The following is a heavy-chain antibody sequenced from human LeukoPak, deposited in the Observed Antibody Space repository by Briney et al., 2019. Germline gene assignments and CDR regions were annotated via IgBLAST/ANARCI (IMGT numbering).Heavy chain of an antibody. CDR2: INHSGST. Sequence: SETLSLTCAVYGGSFSSYYWSWTRQPPGKGLEWIGEINHSGSTNYNPSLKSRVTISVDTSKNQFSLKLSSVTAADTAVYYCARRMGARRLYYFDYWGQGTLVTVSS. J-gene: IGHJ4*02. V-gene: IGHV4-34*01. CDR3: ARRMGARRLYYFDY. CDR1: GGSFSSYY. D-gene: IGHD1-26*01.